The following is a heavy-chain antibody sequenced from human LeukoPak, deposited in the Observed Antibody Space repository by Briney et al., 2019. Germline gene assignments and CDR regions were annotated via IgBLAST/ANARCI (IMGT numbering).Heavy chain of an antibody. V-gene: IGHV1-69*13. CDR1: GGTFSSYA. D-gene: IGHD3-22*01. J-gene: IGHJ6*03. CDR3: ARAILWGDSSGYYHNYMDV. CDR2: IIPIFGTA. Sequence: GASVKVSCKASGGTFSSYAISWVRQAPGQGLEWMGGIIPIFGTANYAQKFQGRVTITADESTSTAYMELSSLRSEDTAVYYCARAILWGDSSGYYHNYMDVWGKGTTVTISS.